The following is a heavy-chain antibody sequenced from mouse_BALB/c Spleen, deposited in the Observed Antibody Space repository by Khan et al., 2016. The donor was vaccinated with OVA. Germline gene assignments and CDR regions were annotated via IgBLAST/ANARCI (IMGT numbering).Heavy chain of an antibody. CDR2: ISSTGST. CDR1: GYSITSEYA. V-gene: IGHV3-2*02. J-gene: IGHJ4*01. Sequence: VQLKESGPGLVKPSQSLSLTCTVTGYSITSEYAWNWIRQFPGNKLEWMGYISSTGSTSYNPSLKSRISITRDTSKNQFFLQLKSVPTEEKATNYCARCLYYSYGYAWDFWGQGTSGTGSS. CDR3: ARCLYYSYGYAWDF. D-gene: IGHD2-14*01.